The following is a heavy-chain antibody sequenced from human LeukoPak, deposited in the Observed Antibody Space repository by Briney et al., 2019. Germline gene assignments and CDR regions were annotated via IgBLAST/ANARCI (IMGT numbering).Heavy chain of an antibody. J-gene: IGHJ4*02. D-gene: IGHD4/OR15-4a*01. Sequence: GASVKVSCKASGYTFTSYGISWVRQAPGRGLEWMGWISGYNGNTDYAQKLQGRVTMTTDTSTSTVYMELRSLRSDDTAVYYCAREAFTTRCYDSWGQGTLVTVSS. V-gene: IGHV1-18*01. CDR1: GYTFTSYG. CDR3: AREAFTTRCYDS. CDR2: ISGYNGNT.